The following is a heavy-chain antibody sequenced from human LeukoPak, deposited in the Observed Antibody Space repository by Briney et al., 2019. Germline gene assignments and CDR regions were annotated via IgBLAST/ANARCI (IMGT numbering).Heavy chain of an antibody. J-gene: IGHJ4*02. Sequence: VASVKVSCKVSGYTLTEVSMHWVRQAPGKGLEWMGGFDPEEGETIYAQKFQGRVTMTEDTSADTAYMELSSLRSEDTAVYYCATVKASYFDSTGYYFDYWGQGTLVTVSS. CDR1: GYTLTEVS. D-gene: IGHD3-22*01. CDR2: FDPEEGET. CDR3: ATVKASYFDSTGYYFDY. V-gene: IGHV1-24*01.